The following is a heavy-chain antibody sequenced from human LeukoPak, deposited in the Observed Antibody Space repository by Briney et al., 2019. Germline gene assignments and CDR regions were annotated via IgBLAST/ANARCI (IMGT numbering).Heavy chain of an antibody. Sequence: SVKVSCKASGGTFSSYAISWVRQAPGQGLEWMGRIIPIFGTANYAQKFQGRVTITTDESTSTAYMELSSLRSEDTAVYYCARDLFVRITMIVEYGFDIWGQGTMVTVSP. CDR3: ARDLFVRITMIVEYGFDI. CDR2: IIPIFGTA. J-gene: IGHJ3*02. D-gene: IGHD3-22*01. V-gene: IGHV1-69*05. CDR1: GGTFSSYA.